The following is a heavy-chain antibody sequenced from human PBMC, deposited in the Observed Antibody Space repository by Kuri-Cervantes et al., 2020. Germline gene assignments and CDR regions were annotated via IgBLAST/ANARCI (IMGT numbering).Heavy chain of an antibody. Sequence: GESLKISCAVSWFTVSGDYMTWIRQAPGKGLEWVSIIYSNGRTYYADSVKGRFTISRDNSKNTLYLQMNSLRAEDTAVYYCAAGGYGSGSSTPFYFDYWGQGTLVTVSS. CDR3: AAGGYGSGSSTPFYFDY. V-gene: IGHV3-53*01. D-gene: IGHD3-10*01. CDR2: IYSNGRT. CDR1: WFTVSGDY. J-gene: IGHJ4*02.